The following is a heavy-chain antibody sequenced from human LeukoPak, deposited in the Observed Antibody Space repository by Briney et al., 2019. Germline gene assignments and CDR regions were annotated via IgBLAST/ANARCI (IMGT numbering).Heavy chain of an antibody. D-gene: IGHD3-22*01. CDR2: IWYDGSDK. CDR1: GFTFSNYG. J-gene: IGHJ4*02. V-gene: IGHV3-33*01. Sequence: GGSLRLSCAASGFTFSNYGMHWVRQAPGKGLEWVALIWYDGSDKYYADSVKGRFTISRDNSKSTLYLQMNSLRAEDTAVYYCARGNYDSSGSFDYWGQGTLVTVSS. CDR3: ARGNYDSSGSFDY.